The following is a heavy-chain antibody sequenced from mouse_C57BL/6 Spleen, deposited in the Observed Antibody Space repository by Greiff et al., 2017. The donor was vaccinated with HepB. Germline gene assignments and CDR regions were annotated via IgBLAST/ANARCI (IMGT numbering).Heavy chain of an antibody. D-gene: IGHD1-1*02. J-gene: IGHJ2*01. CDR1: GYAFSSSW. CDR3: ARHYVIDY. V-gene: IGHV1-82*01. CDR2: IYPGDGDT. Sequence: VQLQQSGPELVKPGASVKISCKASGYAFSSSWMNWVKQRPGKGLEWIGRIYPGDGDTNYNGKFKGKATLTADKSSSTAYMQLSSLTSEDSAVYFCARHYVIDYWGQGTTLTVSS.